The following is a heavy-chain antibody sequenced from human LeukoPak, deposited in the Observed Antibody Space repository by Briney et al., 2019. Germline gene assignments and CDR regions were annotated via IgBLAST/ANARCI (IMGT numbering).Heavy chain of an antibody. CDR2: IYYSGST. J-gene: IGHJ4*02. Sequence: SETLSLTCTVSGGSISSYYWSWIRQPPGKGLEWIGYIYYSGSTNYNPSLKSRVTISVDTSKYQFSLKPSSVTAADTAVYYCARAEASGWYDYWGQGTLVTVSS. CDR1: GGSISSYY. CDR3: ARAEASGWYDY. D-gene: IGHD6-19*01. V-gene: IGHV4-59*01.